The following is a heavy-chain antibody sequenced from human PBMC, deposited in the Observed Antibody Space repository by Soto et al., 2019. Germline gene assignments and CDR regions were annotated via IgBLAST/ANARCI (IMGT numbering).Heavy chain of an antibody. Sequence: EVQLVESGGGLVKPGGSLRLSCAASGFPFSKAWMNWFPQAPGKGVEWVGRIKTKTVGGPINYAAPVKGRFTISRDDSKNTLYLQMNSLTTEDTAVYYCTVDKAMVWGGYWGQGTLVTVSS. CDR2: IKTKTVGGPI. J-gene: IGHJ4*02. V-gene: IGHV3-15*07. CDR1: GFPFSKAW. D-gene: IGHD5-18*01. CDR3: TVDKAMVWGGY.